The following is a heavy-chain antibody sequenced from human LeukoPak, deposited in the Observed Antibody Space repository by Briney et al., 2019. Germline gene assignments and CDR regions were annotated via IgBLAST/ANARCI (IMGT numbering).Heavy chain of an antibody. Sequence: GESLKISCKGSGYSFPSFWIAWARQMPGKGLEWMGIIYPGDSDTRYSPSFQGQVTISADKSISTAYLQWTSLKASDTAMYYCARPSNDSGGYGDAFDIWGQGTMVTVSS. CDR3: ARPSNDSGGYGDAFDI. J-gene: IGHJ3*02. V-gene: IGHV5-51*01. CDR1: GYSFPSFW. CDR2: IYPGDSDT. D-gene: IGHD3-22*01.